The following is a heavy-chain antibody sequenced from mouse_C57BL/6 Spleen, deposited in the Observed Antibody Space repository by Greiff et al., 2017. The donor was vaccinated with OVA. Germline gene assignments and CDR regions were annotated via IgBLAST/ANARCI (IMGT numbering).Heavy chain of an antibody. Sequence: VQLQQSGPVLVKPGASVKMSCKASGYTFTDYYMNWVKQSHGKSLEWIGVINPYNGGTSYNQKFKGKATLTVDKSSSTAYMVLNSLTSEDSAVYYCARSSSYWYFDVWGTGTTVTVSS. J-gene: IGHJ1*03. CDR1: GYTFTDYY. D-gene: IGHD1-1*01. CDR2: INPYNGGT. CDR3: ARSSSYWYFDV. V-gene: IGHV1-19*01.